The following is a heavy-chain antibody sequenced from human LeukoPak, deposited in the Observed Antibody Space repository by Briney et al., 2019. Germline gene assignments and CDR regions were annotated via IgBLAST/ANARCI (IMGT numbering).Heavy chain of an antibody. CDR1: GFTFSDHY. CDR3: ARYRNSHYYYYYMDV. CDR2: SSRSGSTT. D-gene: IGHD2-21*01. J-gene: IGHJ6*03. V-gene: IGHV3-11*04. Sequence: GGSLRLSCAASGFTFSDHYMSWIRQAPGKGLEWVSFSSRSGSTTYYPDSVKGRFTISRDNAKNSLYLQMNSLRPEDTAVYYCARYRNSHYYYYYMDVWGKGTTVTVSS.